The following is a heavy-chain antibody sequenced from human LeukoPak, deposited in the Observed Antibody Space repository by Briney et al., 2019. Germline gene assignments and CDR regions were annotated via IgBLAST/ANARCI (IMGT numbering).Heavy chain of an antibody. Sequence: PSQTLSLTCTVSGGSISSGSYYWSWIRQPAGKGLEWIGRIYTSGSTNYNPSLKSRVTISVDTSKNQFSLKLSSVTAADTAVYYCARDKERIMAFDIWGQGTMVTVSS. CDR1: GGSISSGSYY. D-gene: IGHD1-26*01. J-gene: IGHJ3*02. V-gene: IGHV4-61*02. CDR3: ARDKERIMAFDI. CDR2: IYTSGST.